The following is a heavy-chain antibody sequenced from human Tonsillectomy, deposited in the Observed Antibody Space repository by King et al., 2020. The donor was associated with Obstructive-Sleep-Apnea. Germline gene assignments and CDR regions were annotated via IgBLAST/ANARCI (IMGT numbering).Heavy chain of an antibody. CDR1: GYSISSGYY. D-gene: IGHD5-24*01. CDR2: IYHSGRT. CDR3: AREVRGWQQSRMYGMDV. Sequence: VQLQESGPGLVKPSDTLSLTCTVSGYSISSGYYWGWIRQSPGKGLEWIGSIYHSGRTYYNPSLKSRVTISEDTTKNQFSLRLSSVTAADTALYYCAREVRGWQQSRMYGMDVWGQGTTVTVS. J-gene: IGHJ6*02. V-gene: IGHV4-38-2*02.